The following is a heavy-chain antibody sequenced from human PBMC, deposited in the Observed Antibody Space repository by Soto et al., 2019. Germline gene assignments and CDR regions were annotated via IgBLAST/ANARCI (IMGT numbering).Heavy chain of an antibody. CDR3: ASRYSSSWYNRDNWFDT. Sequence: ASVKVSCKASGGTFSSYAISWVRQAPGQGLEWMGGIIPIFGTANYAQKFQGGVTITADESTSTAYMELSSLRSEDTAVYYCASRYSSSWYNRDNWFDTWGQGTLVTVSS. J-gene: IGHJ5*02. D-gene: IGHD6-13*01. V-gene: IGHV1-69*13. CDR1: GGTFSSYA. CDR2: IIPIFGTA.